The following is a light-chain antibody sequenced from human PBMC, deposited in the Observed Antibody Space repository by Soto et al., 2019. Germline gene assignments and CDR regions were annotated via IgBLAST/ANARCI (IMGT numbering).Light chain of an antibody. CDR3: AAWDDSLNAYVV. Sequence: SYELTQPPSVSVAPGQTARITCGGNNIGSKSVHWYQQKPGQAPVLVVYDDSDRPSGIPERFSGSKSGTSASLAISGLQSEDEADYYCAAWDDSLNAYVVFGGGTKLTVL. J-gene: IGLJ2*01. CDR2: DDS. V-gene: IGLV3-21*02. CDR1: NIGSKS.